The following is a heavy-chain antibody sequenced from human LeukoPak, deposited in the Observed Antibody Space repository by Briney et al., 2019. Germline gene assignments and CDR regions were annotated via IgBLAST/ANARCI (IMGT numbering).Heavy chain of an antibody. D-gene: IGHD3-9*01. CDR3: ARGGGEIIKYYDILTGYYSVDY. CDR1: GTSFTSYW. J-gene: IGHJ4*02. CDR2: IYPGDSDT. Sequence: GESLKISCKGSGTSFTSYWIGWVRQMPGKGLEWMGVIYPGDSDTRYSPSFQGQVTISADKSISTAYLQWSSLKASDTAMYYCARGGGEIIKYYDILTGYYSVDYWGQGTLVTVSS. V-gene: IGHV5-51*01.